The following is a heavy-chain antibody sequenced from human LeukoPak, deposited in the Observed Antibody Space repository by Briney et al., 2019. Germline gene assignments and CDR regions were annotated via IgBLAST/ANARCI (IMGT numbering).Heavy chain of an antibody. J-gene: IGHJ4*02. V-gene: IGHV4-39*07. CDR2: IYYSGST. CDR3: ARDSYYYDSGLNY. Sequence: SETLSLTCTVSGGSISSSSYYWGWIRQPPGKGLEWIGSIYYSGSTYYNPSLKSRVTISVDTSKNQFSLKLSSVTAADTAVYYCARDSYYYDSGLNYWGQGTLVTVSS. CDR1: GGSISSSSYY. D-gene: IGHD3-10*01.